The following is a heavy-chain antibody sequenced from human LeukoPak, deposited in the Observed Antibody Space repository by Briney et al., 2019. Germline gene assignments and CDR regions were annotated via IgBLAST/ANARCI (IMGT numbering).Heavy chain of an antibody. CDR1: GFTFTNYA. CDR3: AKASGSGGRIYYFDY. Sequence: PGGSLRLSCAASGFTFTNYAMNWVRQAPGKGLEWVSSSSGSSSSTYYADSVKSRFAISRDNSKNTLYLQMNSLRVEDTGVYYCAKASGSGGRIYYFDYWGQGTLVTVSS. J-gene: IGHJ4*02. CDR2: SSGSSSST. D-gene: IGHD3-10*01. V-gene: IGHV3-23*01.